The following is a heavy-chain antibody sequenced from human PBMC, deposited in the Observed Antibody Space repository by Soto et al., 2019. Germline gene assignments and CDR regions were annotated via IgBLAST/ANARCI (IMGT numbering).Heavy chain of an antibody. Sequence: GGSLRLSCAASGFTFSSYAMSWVHQAPGKGLEWVSAISGSGGSTYYADSVKGRFTISRDNSKNTLYLQMNSLRAEDTAVYYCAKGGLGYCSSTSCYDYYGMDVWGQGTTVTVSS. V-gene: IGHV3-23*01. J-gene: IGHJ6*02. CDR3: AKGGLGYCSSTSCYDYYGMDV. CDR1: GFTFSSYA. D-gene: IGHD2-2*01. CDR2: ISGSGGST.